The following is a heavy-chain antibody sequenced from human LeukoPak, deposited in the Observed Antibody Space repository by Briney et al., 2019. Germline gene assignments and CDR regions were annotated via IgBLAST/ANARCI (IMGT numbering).Heavy chain of an antibody. CDR3: AKGSGSYYYFDY. CDR2: ISSDGSNK. CDR1: GFTFSSFG. V-gene: IGHV3-30*18. D-gene: IGHD3-10*01. J-gene: IGHJ4*02. Sequence: GGSLRLSCTASGFTFSSFGMHWVRQARGKGLEWVAVISSDGSNKYYADSVRGRFTISRDNSKKTLYLQMNSLRAEDTAVYYCAKGSGSYYYFDYWGQGTLVTVSS.